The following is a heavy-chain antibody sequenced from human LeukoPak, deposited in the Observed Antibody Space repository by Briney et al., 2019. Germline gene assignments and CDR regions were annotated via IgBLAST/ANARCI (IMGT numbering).Heavy chain of an antibody. CDR2: IGDSGDST. CDR3: AKPGYSSGWYLFDY. Sequence: GGSLRLSCAASGFTFSSYVMSWVRQAPGKGPEWVSVIGDSGDSTYYADSVKGRFTISRDNSKNTLYLHMNSLRAEDAAVYYCAKPGYSSGWYLFDYWGQGTLVTVS. V-gene: IGHV3-23*01. D-gene: IGHD6-19*01. CDR1: GFTFSSYV. J-gene: IGHJ4*02.